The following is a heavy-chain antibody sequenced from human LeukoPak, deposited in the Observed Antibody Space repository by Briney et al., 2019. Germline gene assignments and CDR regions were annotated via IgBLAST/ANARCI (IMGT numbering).Heavy chain of an antibody. J-gene: IGHJ4*02. CDR2: IIPIFGTA. V-gene: IGHV1-69*13. CDR1: GGTFSSYA. Sequence: SVKVSCKASGGTFSSYAISWVRQAPGQGLEWMGGIIPIFGTANYAQKFQGRVTITADESTSTAYMELSSLRSEDAAVYYCAREYYGSGSYDYWGQGTLVTVSS. D-gene: IGHD3-10*01. CDR3: AREYYGSGSYDY.